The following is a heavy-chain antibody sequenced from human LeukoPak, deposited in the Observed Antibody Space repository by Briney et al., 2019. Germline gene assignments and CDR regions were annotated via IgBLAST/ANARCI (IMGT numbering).Heavy chain of an antibody. CDR1: GFTFSSYP. D-gene: IGHD5-18*01. CDR3: ARVGGYTYGYAFDY. J-gene: IGHJ4*02. CDR2: ISYDGSNK. Sequence: PGGSLRLSCAASGFTFSSYPMHWVRQAPGKGLEWVAVISYDGSNKYYADSVKGRFTISRDNPKNSLYLQMNSLRAEDTALYYCARVGGYTYGYAFDYWGQGTLVTVSS. V-gene: IGHV3-30*04.